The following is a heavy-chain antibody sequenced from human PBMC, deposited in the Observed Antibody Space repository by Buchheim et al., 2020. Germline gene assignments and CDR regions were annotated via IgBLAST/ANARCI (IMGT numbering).Heavy chain of an antibody. V-gene: IGHV4-31*03. CDR3: ARSGIATAASAEYFQH. Sequence: QVQLQESGPGLVKPSQTLSLTCTVSGGSISSGGYYWSWIRQHPGKGLEWIGYIYYSGTTYYNPSLKSRVTISVDPSKNHFSLKLSSVTAADTAVYYCARSGIATAASAEYFQHWGQGTL. J-gene: IGHJ1*01. CDR2: IYYSGTT. CDR1: GGSISSGGYY. D-gene: IGHD6-13*01.